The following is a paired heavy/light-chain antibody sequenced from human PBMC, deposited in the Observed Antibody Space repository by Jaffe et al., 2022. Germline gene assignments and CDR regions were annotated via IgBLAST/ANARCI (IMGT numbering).Light chain of an antibody. V-gene: IGKV1-5*03. J-gene: IGKJ4*01. CDR1: QSIRSW. Sequence: DIQMTQSPSTLSASVGDKVTITCRASQSIRSWLAWYQQKPGKAPRLLIYKASTLESGVPSRFSGTESGTEFTLTISSLQPDDFATYYCQQYNTYTFGGGTKVEIK. CDR2: KAS. CDR3: QQYNTYT.
Heavy chain of an antibody. V-gene: IGHV1-2*06. CDR3: ARSRITMVQGVAYIDS. D-gene: IGHD3-10*01. CDR1: GDTFTGDY. J-gene: IGHJ4*02. CDR2: INLNSGGT. Sequence: QVQLVQSGAEVKKPGASVTVSCKASGDTFTGDYMHWVRQASGQGLEWMGRINLNSGGTTYAQKFQGRVTMTRDTSIRTAYMELTGLTSDDTAVYFCARSRITMVQGVAYIDSWGQGTLLTVSS.